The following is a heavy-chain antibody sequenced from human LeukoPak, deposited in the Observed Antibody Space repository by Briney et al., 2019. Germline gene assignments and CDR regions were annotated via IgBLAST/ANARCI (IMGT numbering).Heavy chain of an antibody. CDR2: IYHSGGT. J-gene: IGHJ4*02. CDR1: GYSISSGYD. Sequence: KTSETLSLTCTVSGYSISSGYDWGWIRSPPGKGLEWIGNIYHSGGTFYNQSLKSRVTISVDTSKNQFSLKLSSVTAADTAVYYCARVAHDYSNYVLDYWGQGTLVTVSS. V-gene: IGHV4-38-2*02. CDR3: ARVAHDYSNYVLDY. D-gene: IGHD4-11*01.